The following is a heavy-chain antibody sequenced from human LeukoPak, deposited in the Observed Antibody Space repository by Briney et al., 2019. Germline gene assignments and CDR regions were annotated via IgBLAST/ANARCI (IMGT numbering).Heavy chain of an antibody. CDR1: GFTFSGSA. D-gene: IGHD5-18*01. CDR2: IRSKANSYAT. V-gene: IGHV3-73*01. J-gene: IGHJ4*02. CDR3: ATYRQVLLPFES. Sequence: GGSLRLSCAASGFTFSGSAMHWVRQASGKGLEWVGRIRSKANSYATAYAASVKGRFTISRDDSKNTAYLQMNSLKTEDTAIYYCATYRQVLLPFESWGQGTLVTVSS.